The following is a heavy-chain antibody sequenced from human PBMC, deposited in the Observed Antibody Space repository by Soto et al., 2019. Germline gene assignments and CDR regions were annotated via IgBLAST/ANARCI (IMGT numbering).Heavy chain of an antibody. CDR3: ARVAGTGVNRKSNWFDP. Sequence: SETLSLTCAVYGGSFSGYYCSWIRQPPGKGLEWIGEINHSGSTNYNPSLKSRVTISVDTSKNQFSLKLSSVTAADTAVYYCARVAGTGVNRKSNWFDPWGQGTLVTSPQ. D-gene: IGHD1-1*01. CDR1: GGSFSGYY. V-gene: IGHV4-34*01. J-gene: IGHJ5*02. CDR2: INHSGST.